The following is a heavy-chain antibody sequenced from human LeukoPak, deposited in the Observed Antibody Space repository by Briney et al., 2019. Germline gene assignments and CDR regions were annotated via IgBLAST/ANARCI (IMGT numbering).Heavy chain of an antibody. V-gene: IGHV1-2*02. Sequence: EASVKVSCKASGYTFTGYYMHWVRQAPGQGLEWMGWINPNSGGTNYAQKFQGRVTMTRDTSISAAYMELSRLRSDDTAVYYCAKESLDGSVGGYYFYWGQGTLVTVSS. J-gene: IGHJ4*02. CDR1: GYTFTGYY. D-gene: IGHD3-22*01. CDR3: AKESLDGSVGGYYFY. CDR2: INPNSGGT.